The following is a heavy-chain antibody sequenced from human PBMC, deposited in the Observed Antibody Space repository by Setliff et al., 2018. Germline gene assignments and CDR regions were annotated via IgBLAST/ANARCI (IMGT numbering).Heavy chain of an antibody. J-gene: IGHJ4*02. CDR1: GYTFTSYY. V-gene: IGHV1-46*01. CDR2: INSSGGST. CDR3: ARGLAYCGGDCFLRTGFDY. Sequence: GASVKVSCKASGYTFTSYYMNWVRRAPGQGFEWMGIINSSGGSTSYPQKFQGRVTMTRDTSTRTVYMELSSLTSEDTAVYYCARGLAYCGGDCFLRTGFDYWGQGTLVTVSS. D-gene: IGHD2-21*02.